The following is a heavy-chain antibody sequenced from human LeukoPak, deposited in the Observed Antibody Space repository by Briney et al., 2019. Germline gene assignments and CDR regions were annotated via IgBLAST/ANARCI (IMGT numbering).Heavy chain of an antibody. CDR3: ARDGGGGSYPYYFDY. CDR2: ISSTGGTI. CDR1: GFTFRNYL. J-gene: IGHJ4*02. D-gene: IGHD1-26*01. Sequence: GGSLRLSCAASGFTFRNYLMNWVRQAPGKGLEWVSFISSTGGTIYYADSVKGRFTVSRDNGKNSLLLQMNSLRAEDTAVYYCARDGGGGSYPYYFDYWGQGTLVTVSS. V-gene: IGHV3-48*01.